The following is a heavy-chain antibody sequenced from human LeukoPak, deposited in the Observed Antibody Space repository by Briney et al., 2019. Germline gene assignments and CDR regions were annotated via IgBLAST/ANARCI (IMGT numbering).Heavy chain of an antibody. CDR1: GGSFSGYY. J-gene: IGHJ4*02. CDR3: ARAQGGTAMAYFDY. D-gene: IGHD5-18*01. CDR2: IYYSANT. Sequence: SETLSLTCAVYGGSFSGYYWSWIRQPPGKGLEWIGYIYYSANTNYNPSLKSRVTISVDTSKNRFSLKLSSVTAADTAVYYCARAQGGTAMAYFDYWGQGTLVTVSS. V-gene: IGHV4-59*01.